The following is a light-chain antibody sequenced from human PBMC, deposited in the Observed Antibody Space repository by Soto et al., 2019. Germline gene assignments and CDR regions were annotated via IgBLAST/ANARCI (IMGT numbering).Light chain of an antibody. CDR3: QQRTNWPPLT. J-gene: IGKJ4*01. V-gene: IGKV3-11*01. Sequence: EIVLTQSPATLSLSPGERATLSCRASQSVGTYLAWYQQKPGRAPRLLIYDASIRATGIPARFSGSGSGTDFTLPISSLEPEDFAVYYCQQRTNWPPLTFGGGTKVEIK. CDR2: DAS. CDR1: QSVGTY.